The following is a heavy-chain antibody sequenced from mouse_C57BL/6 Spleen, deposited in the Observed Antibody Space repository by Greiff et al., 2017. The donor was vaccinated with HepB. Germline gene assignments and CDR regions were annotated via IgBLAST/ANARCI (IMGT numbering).Heavy chain of an antibody. CDR1: GYTFTSYW. Sequence: QVHVKQPGAELVKPGASVKLSCKASGYTFTSYWMHWVKQRPGRGLEWIGRFDPNSGGTKYNEKFKSKATLTVDKPSSTAYMELSSLTSEDSAVYYFARDYYGSSPFGYWGQGTTPTSSS. V-gene: IGHV1-72*01. D-gene: IGHD1-1*01. J-gene: IGHJ2*01. CDR3: ARDYYGSSPFGY. CDR2: FDPNSGGT.